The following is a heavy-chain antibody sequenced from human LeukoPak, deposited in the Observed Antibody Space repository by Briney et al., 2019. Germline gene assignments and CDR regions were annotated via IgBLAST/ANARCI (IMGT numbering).Heavy chain of an antibody. Sequence: SETLSLTCTVSGGSISSYYWSWIRQPPGKGLEWIGYIYYSGSTNYNPSLKSRVTISVDTSKNQFSLKLSSVTAADTAVYYCAREADRWFDPWGQGTLVTVSS. CDR2: IYYSGST. J-gene: IGHJ5*02. CDR1: GGSISSYY. CDR3: AREADRWFDP. V-gene: IGHV4-59*12.